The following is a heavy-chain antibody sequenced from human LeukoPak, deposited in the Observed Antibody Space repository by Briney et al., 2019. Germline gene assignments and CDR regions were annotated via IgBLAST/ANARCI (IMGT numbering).Heavy chain of an antibody. D-gene: IGHD4-17*01. CDR3: ARGGMTTVTTWSHGTYYFDY. J-gene: IGHJ4*02. V-gene: IGHV1-69*05. CDR1: GGTFSSYA. Sequence: SVKVSCKASGGTFSSYAISWVRQAPGQGLEWMGRIIPIFGTANYAQKFQGRVTITTDESTSTAYMELSSLRSEDTAVYYCARGGMTTVTTWSHGTYYFDYWGQGTLVTVSS. CDR2: IIPIFGTA.